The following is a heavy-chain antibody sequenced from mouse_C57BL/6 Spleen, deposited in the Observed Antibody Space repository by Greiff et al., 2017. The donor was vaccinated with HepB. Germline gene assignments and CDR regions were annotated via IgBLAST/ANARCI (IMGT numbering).Heavy chain of an antibody. V-gene: IGHV1-77*01. CDR2: IGPGSGST. D-gene: IGHD3-2*02. CDR3: ARRTAAQASYYYAMDY. Sequence: QVQLQQSGAELVKPGASVKISCKASGYTFTDYYINWVKQRPGQGLEWIGKIGPGSGSTYYNEKFKGKATLTADKSSITAYMQLSSLTSEDSAVYFCARRTAAQASYYYAMDYWGQGTSVTVSS. CDR1: GYTFTDYY. J-gene: IGHJ4*01.